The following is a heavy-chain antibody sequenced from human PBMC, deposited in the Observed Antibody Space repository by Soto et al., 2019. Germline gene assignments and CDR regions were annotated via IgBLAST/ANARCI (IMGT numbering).Heavy chain of an antibody. CDR3: VSSYGDYSVGY. Sequence: QVQLVQSGAEVKKPGSSVKVSCKASGGTFSSYTISWVRQAPGQGLEWMGRIIPILGIANYAQKFQGRVTITADKSTSTAYMELSSLRSEDTAVYYCVSSYGDYSVGYWGQGTLVTVSS. CDR1: GGTFSSYT. CDR2: IIPILGIA. D-gene: IGHD4-17*01. V-gene: IGHV1-69*02. J-gene: IGHJ4*02.